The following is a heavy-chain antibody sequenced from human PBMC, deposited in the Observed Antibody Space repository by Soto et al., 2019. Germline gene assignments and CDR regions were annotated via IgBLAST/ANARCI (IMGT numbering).Heavy chain of an antibody. J-gene: IGHJ4*02. CDR2: IRNTAHRFTT. D-gene: IGHD6-19*01. V-gene: IGHV3-72*01. CDR1: GFTFSDHY. CDR3: ASPQRTSGGWSYY. Sequence: EVQLVESGGGLVQPGGSLRLSCAASGFTFSDHYMDWVRQAPGKGLEWVGRIRNTAHRFTTEYAASVKGRFTVSRDASENSLYLQMDGLTIEDTAVYYCASPQRTSGGWSYYWGQGTLVTVSS.